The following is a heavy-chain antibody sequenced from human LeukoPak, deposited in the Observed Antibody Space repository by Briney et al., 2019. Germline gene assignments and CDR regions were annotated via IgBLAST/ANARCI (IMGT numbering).Heavy chain of an antibody. V-gene: IGHV3-73*01. CDR1: GFTFSGSA. D-gene: IGHD3-22*01. J-gene: IGHJ3*02. CDR3: TRLFAGYYDSSGSDAFDI. Sequence: PGGTRKPSCAASGFTFSGSAMHWGRRASGKGLEWVGRIRSKANSYAPAYAASAKGRFTISRDDSKNTAYLQTNSLKTEDTAVYYCTRLFAGYYDSSGSDAFDIWGQGTIVTVSS. CDR2: IRSKANSYAP.